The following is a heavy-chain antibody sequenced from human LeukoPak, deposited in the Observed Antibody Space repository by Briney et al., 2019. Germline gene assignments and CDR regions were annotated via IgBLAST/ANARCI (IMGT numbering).Heavy chain of an antibody. V-gene: IGHV4-4*07. D-gene: IGHD2-2*01. CDR1: GGSISSYY. CDR2: IYTSGST. Sequence: SETLSLTCTVSGGSISSYYWSWIRQPAGKGLEWIGRIYTSGSTNYNPSLKSRVTMSVDTSKNQFSLKLSSVTAADTAVYYCARERMIVVVPASYYYYMDVWGKGTTVAVSS. CDR3: ARERMIVVVPASYYYYMDV. J-gene: IGHJ6*03.